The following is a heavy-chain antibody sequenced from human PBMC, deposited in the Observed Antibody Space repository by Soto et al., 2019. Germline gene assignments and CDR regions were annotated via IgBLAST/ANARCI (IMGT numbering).Heavy chain of an antibody. D-gene: IGHD3-10*01. CDR2: ISAYNGNT. CDR3: ARQGVSFYGSGSYYKRDEYYYYGMDV. Sequence: ASVKVSCKASGYTFTSYGISWVRQAPGQGLEWMGWISAYNGNTNYAQKLQGRVTMTTDTSTSTAYMELRSLRSDDTAVYYCARQGVSFYGSGSYYKRDEYYYYGMDVWGQGTTVTVSS. V-gene: IGHV1-18*01. J-gene: IGHJ6*02. CDR1: GYTFTSYG.